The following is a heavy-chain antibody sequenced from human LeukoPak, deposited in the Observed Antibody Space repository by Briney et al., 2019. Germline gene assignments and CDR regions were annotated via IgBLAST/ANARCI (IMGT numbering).Heavy chain of an antibody. V-gene: IGHV3-33*01. D-gene: IGHD6-19*01. CDR1: GFTFSNYG. J-gene: IGHJ4*02. CDR2: IWYDGSNK. CDR3: ARDYSSAWYPHFDY. Sequence: GGSLRLSCAASGFTFSNYGMHWVRQAPGKGLEWAAVIWYDGSNKYYADSVKGRFTVSRDNSKNTLYLQMNSLRAEDTAVYYCARDYSSAWYPHFDYWGQGTLVTVSS.